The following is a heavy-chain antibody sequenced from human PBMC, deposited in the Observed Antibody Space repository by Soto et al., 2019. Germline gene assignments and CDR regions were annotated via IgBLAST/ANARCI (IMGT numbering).Heavy chain of an antibody. D-gene: IGHD3-3*01. CDR2: IIPIFGTA. V-gene: IGHV1-69*13. Sequence: SVKVSCKASGGTFSSYAISWVRQAPGQGLEWMGGIIPIFGTANYAQKFQGRVTITADESTSTAYMELSSLRSEDTAVYYCASANYDFWSGYLRYFDYWGQGTLVTVS. CDR1: GGTFSSYA. J-gene: IGHJ4*02. CDR3: ASANYDFWSGYLRYFDY.